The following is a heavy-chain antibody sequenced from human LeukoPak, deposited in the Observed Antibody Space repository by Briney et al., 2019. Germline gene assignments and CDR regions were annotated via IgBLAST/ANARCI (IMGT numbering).Heavy chain of an antibody. V-gene: IGHV1-8*01. CDR3: ARGDYSRYYDFWSGLNWFDP. CDR1: GYTFTSYD. CDR2: MNPSSGNT. D-gene: IGHD3-3*01. Sequence: GASVKVSCKASGYTFTSYDINWVRQATGQGLEWMGWMNPSSGNTGYAQKFQGRVTMTRNTSISTAYMELSSLRSEDTAVYYCARGDYSRYYDFWSGLNWFDPWGQGTLVTVSS. J-gene: IGHJ5*02.